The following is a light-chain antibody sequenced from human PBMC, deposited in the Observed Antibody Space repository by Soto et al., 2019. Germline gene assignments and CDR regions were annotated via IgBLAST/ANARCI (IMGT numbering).Light chain of an antibody. CDR3: QQHDDWPLT. CDR2: EPS. Sequence: EIVMTQSPATLSVSTGQRATLSCRASQSISINLAWYQQKPGQAPRLLIYEPSTRATGIPARFSGSGYGTEFTLSINSLQSEDSAVYYCQQHDDWPLTFGQGTKLEIK. V-gene: IGKV3-15*01. J-gene: IGKJ2*01. CDR1: QSISIN.